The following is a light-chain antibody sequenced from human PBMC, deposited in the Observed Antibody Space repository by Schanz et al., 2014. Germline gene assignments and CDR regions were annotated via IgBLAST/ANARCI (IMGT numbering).Light chain of an antibody. CDR2: STN. V-gene: IGLV8-61*01. J-gene: IGLJ3*02. Sequence: QTVVTQEPSFSVSPGGTVTLTCGLSSGSVSTSHAPSWYQQTPGQAPRTLIYSTNTRSSGVPDRFSGSILGSKAALTITGAQADDESDYYCVLYMGSGSGVFGGGTKLTVL. CDR1: SGSVSTSHA. CDR3: VLYMGSGSGV.